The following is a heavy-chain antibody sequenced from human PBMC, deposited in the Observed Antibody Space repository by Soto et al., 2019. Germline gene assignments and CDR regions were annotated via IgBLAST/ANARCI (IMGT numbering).Heavy chain of an antibody. J-gene: IGHJ6*03. Sequence: ASVKVSCKVSGYTLTELSMHWVRQAPGKGLEWMGGFDPEDGETIYAQKFQGRVTMTEDTSTDTAYMELSSLRSEDTAVYYCATGRYCSSTSCYAKIHYYYYYMDVWGKGTTVTVSS. D-gene: IGHD2-2*01. V-gene: IGHV1-24*01. CDR3: ATGRYCSSTSCYAKIHYYYYYMDV. CDR1: GYTLTELS. CDR2: FDPEDGET.